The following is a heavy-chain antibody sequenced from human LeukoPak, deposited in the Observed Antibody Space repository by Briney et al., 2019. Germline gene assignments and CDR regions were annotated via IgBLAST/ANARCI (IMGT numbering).Heavy chain of an antibody. CDR1: GGSISSSSYY. V-gene: IGHV4-39*07. J-gene: IGHJ4*02. Sequence: PSETLSLTCTVSGGSISSSSYYWGWIRQPPGKGPEWIGSIYYSGSTNYNPSLKSRVTISLDTSKNQFSLKLSSVTAADTAVYYCARVAVAGTSELWGQGTLVTVSS. D-gene: IGHD6-19*01. CDR2: IYYSGST. CDR3: ARVAVAGTSEL.